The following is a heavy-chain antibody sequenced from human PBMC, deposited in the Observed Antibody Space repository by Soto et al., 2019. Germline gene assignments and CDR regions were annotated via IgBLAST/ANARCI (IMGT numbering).Heavy chain of an antibody. J-gene: IGHJ4*02. CDR3: AREAYDSSGLFDY. V-gene: IGHV4-30-4*02. CDR2: IYYSGST. D-gene: IGHD3-22*01. Sequence: SETLSLTCTVSGGSISSGDYYWSWIRQPPGKGLEWIGYIYYSGSTYYNPSLKSRVTISVDTSKNQFSLKLSSVTAADTAVYYCAREAYDSSGLFDYWGQGTLVTVSS. CDR1: GGSISSGDYY.